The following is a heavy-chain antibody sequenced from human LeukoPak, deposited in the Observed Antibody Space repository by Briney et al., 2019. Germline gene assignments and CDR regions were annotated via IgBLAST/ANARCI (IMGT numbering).Heavy chain of an antibody. J-gene: IGHJ4*02. CDR2: ISTSSNYI. Sequence: GGSLSLSCAASGFIFGSYAMNWVRQAPGKGLEWVSSISTSSNYIYYADSVKGRFTISRDNAKNSLFLQMNSLRAEDTAVYYCTKTRVYNYDSRDFDYWGQGTLVTVSS. V-gene: IGHV3-21*01. D-gene: IGHD3-22*01. CDR1: GFIFGSYA. CDR3: TKTRVYNYDSRDFDY.